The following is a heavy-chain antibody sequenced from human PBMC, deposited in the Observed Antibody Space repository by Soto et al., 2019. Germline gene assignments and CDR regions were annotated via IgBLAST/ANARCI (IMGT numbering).Heavy chain of an antibody. D-gene: IGHD3-10*01. J-gene: IGHJ6*01. CDR1: GYSSTSYS. CDR2: IYPGDSDT. V-gene: IGHV5-51*01. CDR3: ARRTDYYGSGHHSYRKDV. Sequence: PGASLKISCKGSGYSSTSYSVGGVRQMPGKGLEWMGIIYPGDSDTRYSPSFQGQVPIPADKSISTAYLQWSSLKASDTTMYSCARRTDYYGSGHHSYRKDVWGQGTKVTGSS.